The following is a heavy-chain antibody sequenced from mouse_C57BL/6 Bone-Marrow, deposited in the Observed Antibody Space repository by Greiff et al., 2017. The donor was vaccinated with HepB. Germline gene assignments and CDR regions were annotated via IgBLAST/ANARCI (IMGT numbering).Heavy chain of an antibody. D-gene: IGHD2-3*01. CDR2: INPSSGYT. CDR1: GYTFTSYT. V-gene: IGHV1-4*01. Sequence: VQLQQSGAELARPGASVKMSCKASGYTFTSYTMHWVNQRPGQGLEWIGYINPSSGYTKYNQKFKDKATLTADKSSSPAYMQLSSLTSEDSAVYYCARFDDGYRWFAYWGQGTLVTVSA. CDR3: ARFDDGYRWFAY. J-gene: IGHJ3*01.